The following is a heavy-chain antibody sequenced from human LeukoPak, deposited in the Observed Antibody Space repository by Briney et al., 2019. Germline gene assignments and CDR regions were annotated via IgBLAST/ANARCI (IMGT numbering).Heavy chain of an antibody. CDR3: ARAATLLAGAFDI. Sequence: PGASVKVSCKASGGTFSSYAISWVRQAPGQGLEWMGGIIPIFGTANYAQKFQGRVTIAADESTSTAYMELSSLRSEDTAVYYCARAATLLAGAFDIWGQGTMVTVSS. CDR2: IIPIFGTA. J-gene: IGHJ3*02. V-gene: IGHV1-69*13. D-gene: IGHD5-24*01. CDR1: GGTFSSYA.